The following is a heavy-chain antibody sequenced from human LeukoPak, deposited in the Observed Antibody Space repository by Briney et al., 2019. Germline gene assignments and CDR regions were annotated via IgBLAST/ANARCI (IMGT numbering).Heavy chain of an antibody. CDR2: IYSGNNS. CDR1: GFTVSSNY. J-gene: IGHJ3*02. V-gene: IGHV3-53*01. CDR3: AKPRYSSGWSDAFDI. Sequence: GGSLRLSCVASGFTVSSNYMAWVRQAPGKGLEWVSIIYSGNNSQYADSVKGRFTISRDNSKNTLYLRMNSLRAEDTAVYYCAKPRYSSGWSDAFDIRGQGTMVTVSS. D-gene: IGHD6-19*01.